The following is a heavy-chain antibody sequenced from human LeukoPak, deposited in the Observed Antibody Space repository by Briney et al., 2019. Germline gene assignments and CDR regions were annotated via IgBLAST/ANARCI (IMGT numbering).Heavy chain of an antibody. Sequence: GGSLRLSCAASGFTFDDYAMHWVRRAPGKGLEWVSLISWDGGSTYYADSVKGRFTISRDNSKNSLYLQMNSLRAEDTALYYCATGPRDIVVVPAAIRYFDYWGQGTLVTVSS. V-gene: IGHV3-43D*03. CDR1: GFTFDDYA. CDR2: ISWDGGST. D-gene: IGHD2-2*01. J-gene: IGHJ4*02. CDR3: ATGPRDIVVVPAAIRYFDY.